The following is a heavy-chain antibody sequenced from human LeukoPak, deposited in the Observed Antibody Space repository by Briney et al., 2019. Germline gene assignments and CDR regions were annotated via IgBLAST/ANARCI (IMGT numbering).Heavy chain of an antibody. Sequence: PGRSLRLSCAVSGFTFDDYAMHWVRQVPGKGLEWVSGINWNSDSIGYADSVKGRFTTSRDNAKNSLYLQMNSLRTEDAAFYYCAKDENRGGATPLDYWGQGTLVTVSS. V-gene: IGHV3-9*01. CDR2: INWNSDSI. CDR1: GFTFDDYA. D-gene: IGHD1-26*01. CDR3: AKDENRGGATPLDY. J-gene: IGHJ4*02.